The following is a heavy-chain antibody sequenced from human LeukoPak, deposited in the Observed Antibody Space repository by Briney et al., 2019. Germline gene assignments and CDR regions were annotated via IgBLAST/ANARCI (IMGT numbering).Heavy chain of an antibody. J-gene: IGHJ6*02. CDR1: GGTFSSYA. D-gene: IGHD2-15*01. Sequence: GASVKVSCKASGGTFSSYAISWVRQAPGQGVEWMGRIIPILGIANYAQKFQGRVTITADKSTSTAYMELSSLRSEDTAVYYCARDQRIGGGYYYGMDVWGQGTTVTVSS. CDR2: IIPILGIA. V-gene: IGHV1-69*04. CDR3: ARDQRIGGGYYYGMDV.